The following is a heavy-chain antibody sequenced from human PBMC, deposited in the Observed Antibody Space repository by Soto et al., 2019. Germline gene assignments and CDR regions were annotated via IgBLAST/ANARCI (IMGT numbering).Heavy chain of an antibody. CDR2: IYSSGST. D-gene: IGHD2-2*02. V-gene: IGHV4-61*01. CDR3: ARFVRSCSGTNCYTRADV. Sequence: QVQLQESGPGLVKPSETLSLTCTVSGGSVSSDTHYWSWIRQPPGKRLEWIGFIYSSGSTNYNPSLKSRVTMSVDTSKNQFSLKLRSVIVADTAVYHCARFVRSCSGTNCYTRADVWGQGTTVTVSS. CDR1: GGSVSSDTHY. J-gene: IGHJ6*02.